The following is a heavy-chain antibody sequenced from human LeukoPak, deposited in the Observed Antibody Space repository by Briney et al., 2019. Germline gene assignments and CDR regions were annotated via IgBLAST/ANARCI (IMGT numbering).Heavy chain of an antibody. CDR3: VKGTYTAAH. CDR2: IGRSGDST. J-gene: IGHJ4*02. D-gene: IGHD2-15*01. CDR1: GFAFSGYA. V-gene: IGHV3-64D*06. Sequence: PGGSLTLSCSASGFAFSGYAMHWVRQAPGKGLEYVSAIGRSGDSTYYADSVKGRISISRDNSKNTLYLQVSSLKTEDTAVYYCVKGTYTAAHWGQGTLVTVSS.